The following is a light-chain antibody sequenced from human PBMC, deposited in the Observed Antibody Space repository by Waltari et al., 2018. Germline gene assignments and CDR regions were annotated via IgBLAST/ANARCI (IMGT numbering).Light chain of an antibody. Sequence: EIVLTQSPGTLSLSPGEGASLSCRASQSVNANSLAWYQQKPDQAPRLLIYGASTRATGIPDRFSGSGSRTDFTLTITRLEPEDFAVYFCHQYGNSPRTFGPGTKLDIK. CDR1: QSVNANS. J-gene: IGKJ3*01. CDR2: GAS. V-gene: IGKV3-20*01. CDR3: HQYGNSPRT.